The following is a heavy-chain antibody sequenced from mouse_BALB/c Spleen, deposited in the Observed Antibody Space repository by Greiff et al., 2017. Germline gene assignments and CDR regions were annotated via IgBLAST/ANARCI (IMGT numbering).Heavy chain of an antibody. J-gene: IGHJ2*01. V-gene: IGHV14-3*02. Sequence: VQLKESGAELVKPGASVKLSCTASGFNIKDTYMHWVKQRPEQGLEWIGRIDPANGNTKYDPKFQGKATITADTSSNTAYLQLSSLTSEDTAVYYCARGGNYGFDYWGQGTTLTVSS. CDR3: ARGGNYGFDY. CDR1: GFNIKDTY. CDR2: IDPANGNT. D-gene: IGHD2-1*01.